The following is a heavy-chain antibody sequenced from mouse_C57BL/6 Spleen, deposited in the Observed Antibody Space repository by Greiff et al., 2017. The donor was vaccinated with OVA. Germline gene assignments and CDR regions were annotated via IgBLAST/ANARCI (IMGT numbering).Heavy chain of an antibody. CDR2: IWPGGGT. D-gene: IGHD1-1*01. CDR3: ARNEGGSSHYYFDY. CDR1: GFSLTSYA. V-gene: IGHV2-9-1*01. J-gene: IGHJ2*01. Sequence: QVQLKESGPGLVAPSQSLSITCTVSGFSLTSYAISWVRQPPGKGLEWLGVIWPGGGTNYNSALISRLSISKDNSKSQVFIKMNSLQTDDTARYYCARNEGGSSHYYFDYWGQGTTLTVSS.